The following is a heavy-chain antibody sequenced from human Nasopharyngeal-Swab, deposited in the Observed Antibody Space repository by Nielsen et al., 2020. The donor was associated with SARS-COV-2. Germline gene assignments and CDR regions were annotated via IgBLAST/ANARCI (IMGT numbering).Heavy chain of an antibody. Sequence: GSLRLSCTVSGGSISSSSYYWGWIRQPPGKGLEWIGSIYYSGSTYYNPSLKSRVTISVDTSKNQFPLKLSSVTAADTAVYYCARVGPSSDYFDYWGQGTLVTVSS. CDR3: ARVGPSSDYFDY. J-gene: IGHJ4*02. V-gene: IGHV4-39*01. CDR2: IYYSGST. CDR1: GGSISSSSYY. D-gene: IGHD6-6*01.